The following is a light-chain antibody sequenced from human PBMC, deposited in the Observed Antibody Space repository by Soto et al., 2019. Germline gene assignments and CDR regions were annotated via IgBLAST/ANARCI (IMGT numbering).Light chain of an antibody. J-gene: IGLJ1*01. CDR1: SSGVGGYDY. V-gene: IGLV2-14*01. CDR3: SSCTSSSTCL. Sequence: QSAMTQPASVSGSPGQSITISCTGTSSGVGGYDYVSWYQQYPGKAPKLIIYEVSSRPSGVSNRFSGSKSGNTASLTISGLQTEDETDYYCSSCTSSSTCLFGTGTKLTVL. CDR2: EVS.